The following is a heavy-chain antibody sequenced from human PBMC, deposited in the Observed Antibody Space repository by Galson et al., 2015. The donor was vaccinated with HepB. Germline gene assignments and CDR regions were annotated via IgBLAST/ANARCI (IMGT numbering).Heavy chain of an antibody. CDR3: AREVSRFGGWFDP. CDR1: GGSISSYY. V-gene: IGHV4-59*01. J-gene: IGHJ5*02. D-gene: IGHD3-10*01. CDR2: IYYSGST. Sequence: ETLSLTCTVSGGSISSYYWSWIRQPPGKGLEWIGYIYYSGSTNYNPSLKSRVTISVDTSKNQFSLKLSSVTAADTAVYYCAREVSRFGGWFDPWGQGTLVTVSS.